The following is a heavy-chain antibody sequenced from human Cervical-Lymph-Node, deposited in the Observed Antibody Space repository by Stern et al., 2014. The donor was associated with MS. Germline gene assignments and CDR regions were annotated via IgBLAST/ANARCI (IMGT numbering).Heavy chain of an antibody. CDR1: GLTSSNSW. D-gene: IGHD3-10*01. CDR3: TTAAQV. Sequence: EVQLEESGGGLVQPGGSLRLSCAASGLTSSNSWMHWVRQAPGKGLVWVSRIRGDVTITVYADSVKGRFTISRDTAKSTLFLQMNSLRDEDSAVYYCTTAAQVRGQGILVTVSS. CDR2: IRGDVTIT. V-gene: IGHV3-74*02. J-gene: IGHJ4*02.